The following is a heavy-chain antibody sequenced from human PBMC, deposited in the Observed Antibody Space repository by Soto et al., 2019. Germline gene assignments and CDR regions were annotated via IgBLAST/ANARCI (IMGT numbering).Heavy chain of an antibody. CDR3: VKDFRGGYDWTHD. D-gene: IGHD5-12*01. J-gene: IGHJ4*02. V-gene: IGHV3-23*01. Sequence: EVQLLESGGDLVQPGGCLRLSCAASGFTFSNYAMSWVRQAPGKGLEWVSLIRGSGGPTNYADSVKGRFTVSRDNSKNMLFLQMNSLRAEDTAVYYCVKDFRGGYDWTHDWGQGTLVTVSS. CDR2: IRGSGGPT. CDR1: GFTFSNYA.